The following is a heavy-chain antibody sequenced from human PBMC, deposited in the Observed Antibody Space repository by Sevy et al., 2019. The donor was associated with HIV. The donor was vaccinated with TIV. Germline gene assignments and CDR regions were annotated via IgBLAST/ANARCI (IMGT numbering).Heavy chain of an antibody. CDR3: SRVFPYCSGGSCYSPYDAFDI. D-gene: IGHD2-15*01. CDR2: INPNSGST. J-gene: IGHJ3*02. V-gene: IGHV1-2*02. Sequence: ASVKVSCKASGYTFTGHYMHWVRQAPGQGLEWMGWINPNSGSTEYAQKFQGRVTLTRDTSISTAYLELSRLTSDDTDVNYCSRVFPYCSGGSCYSPYDAFDIWGQGIMVTVSS. CDR1: GYTFTGHY.